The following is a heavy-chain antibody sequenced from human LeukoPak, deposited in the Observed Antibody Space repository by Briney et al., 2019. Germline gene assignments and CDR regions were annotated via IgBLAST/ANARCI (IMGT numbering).Heavy chain of an antibody. Sequence: ASVKVSCKASGYTFTGYYMHWVRQAPGQGLEWMGRINPNSGGTNYAQKFQGRVTMTRDTSISTAYMELSRLRSDDTAGYYCARVYYGSGSSFDPWGQGTLVTVSS. CDR2: INPNSGGT. V-gene: IGHV1-2*06. J-gene: IGHJ5*02. CDR3: ARVYYGSGSSFDP. CDR1: GYTFTGYY. D-gene: IGHD3-10*01.